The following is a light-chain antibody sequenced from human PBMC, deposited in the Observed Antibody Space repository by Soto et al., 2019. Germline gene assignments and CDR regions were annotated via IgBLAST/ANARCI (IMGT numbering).Light chain of an antibody. J-gene: IGKJ3*01. CDR1: QSVGSY. Sequence: EIVLTQSPATLSLSPGERATLFCRASQSVGSYLAWFQQRPGQAPRLVIHDASKRATGIPARFSGSGSGTDFSLTISGLEPEDFAVYYCQQRDNWPFTFGPGTTVDIK. CDR3: QQRDNWPFT. CDR2: DAS. V-gene: IGKV3-11*01.